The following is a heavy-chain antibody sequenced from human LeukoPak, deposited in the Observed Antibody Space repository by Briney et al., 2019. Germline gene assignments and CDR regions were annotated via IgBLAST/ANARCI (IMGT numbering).Heavy chain of an antibody. V-gene: IGHV3-23*01. J-gene: IGHJ4*02. CDR2: ISGSGGST. D-gene: IGHD2-15*01. Sequence: GASLRLSCAASGFTFSSYAMSWVRQAPGKGLEWVSAISGSGGSTYYADSVKGRFTISRDNSKNTLYLQMNSLRAEDTAVYYCAKDRCSGGSCHGAFDYWGQGTLVTVSS. CDR3: AKDRCSGGSCHGAFDY. CDR1: GFTFSSYA.